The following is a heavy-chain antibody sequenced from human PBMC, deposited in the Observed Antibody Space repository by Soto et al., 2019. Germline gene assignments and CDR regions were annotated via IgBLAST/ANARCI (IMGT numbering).Heavy chain of an antibody. J-gene: IGHJ5*02. CDR2: ISGSGGST. CDR3: AKGGYSGSYMDWFDP. Sequence: PGGSLRLSCAASGFTFRSYAMSWVRQAPGKGLEWVSAISGSGGSTYYADSVKGRFTISRDNSKNTLYLQMNSLRAEDTAVYYCAKGGYSGSYMDWFDPWGQGTLVTVSS. D-gene: IGHD1-26*01. V-gene: IGHV3-23*01. CDR1: GFTFRSYA.